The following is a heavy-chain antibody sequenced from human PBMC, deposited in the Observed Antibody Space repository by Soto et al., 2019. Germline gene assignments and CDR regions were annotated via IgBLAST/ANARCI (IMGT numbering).Heavy chain of an antibody. CDR3: ARDGTGKIFGVVDPFYFDY. V-gene: IGHV3-11*06. Sequence: GGSLRLSCAASGFTFSDYYMSWIRQAPGKGLEWVSYISSSSSYTNYADSVKGRFTISRDNAKNSLYLQMNSLRAEDTAVYYCARDGTGKIFGVVDPFYFDYWGQGTLVTVSS. CDR1: GFTFSDYY. J-gene: IGHJ4*02. D-gene: IGHD3-3*01. CDR2: ISSSSSYT.